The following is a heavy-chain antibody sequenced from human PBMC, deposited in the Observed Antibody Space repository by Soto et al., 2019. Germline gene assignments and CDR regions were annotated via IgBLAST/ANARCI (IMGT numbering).Heavy chain of an antibody. CDR3: ARETIAVAGTSRDYFDY. D-gene: IGHD6-19*01. CDR1: GGSIISSNW. Sequence: SETLSLTCAVSGGSIISSNWWSWVRQPPGKGLEWIGEIYHSGSTNYNPSLKSRVTISVDKSKNQFSLKLSSVTAADTAVYYCARETIAVAGTSRDYFDYWGQGTLVTVSS. J-gene: IGHJ4*02. CDR2: IYHSGST. V-gene: IGHV4-4*02.